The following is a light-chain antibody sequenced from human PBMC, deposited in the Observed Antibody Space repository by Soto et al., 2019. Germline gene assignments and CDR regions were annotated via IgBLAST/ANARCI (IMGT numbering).Light chain of an antibody. CDR1: QSVSGTY. V-gene: IGKV3-20*01. CDR2: GAS. Sequence: EIVLTQSPGTLSLSPGERATLSCRASQSVSGTYLAWYHHRSGQAPRLLIYGASNRATGIPDRFSGYGSGTDFTLTVSRLEPEDSAVYYCQQFVMSPPGYTFGQGTKLEIK. CDR3: QQFVMSPPGYT. J-gene: IGKJ2*01.